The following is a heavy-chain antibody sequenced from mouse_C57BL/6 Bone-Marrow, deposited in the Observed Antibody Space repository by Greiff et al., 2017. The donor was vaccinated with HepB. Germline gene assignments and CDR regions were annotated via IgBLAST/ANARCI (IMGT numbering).Heavy chain of an antibody. V-gene: IGHV1-69*01. CDR3: ARPYGNYFDY. J-gene: IGHJ2*01. CDR2: IDPSDSYT. Sequence: VQLQQPGAELVMPGASVKLSCKASGYTFTSYWMHWVKQRPGQGLEWIGEIDPSDSYTNYNQKFKGKSTLTVDKSSSTAYMQLSSLTSEDSAVYHCARPYGNYFDYWGQGTTLTVSS. D-gene: IGHD2-1*01. CDR1: GYTFTSYW.